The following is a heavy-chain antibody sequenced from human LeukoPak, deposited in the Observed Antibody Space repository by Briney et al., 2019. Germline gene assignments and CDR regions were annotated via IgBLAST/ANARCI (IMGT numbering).Heavy chain of an antibody. J-gene: IGHJ4*02. CDR3: AKDRVFELWFEEASPYYFTT. CDR2: IRYDGSNK. Sequence: GGSLRLSCAASGFTFSSYGMHWVRQAPGKGLEWVAYIRYDGSNKYYADSVKGRFTISRDISKNTLYLQMNSLRAEDTAVYYCAKDRVFELWFEEASPYYFTTGAREPWSPSPQ. CDR1: GFTFSSYG. V-gene: IGHV3-30*02. D-gene: IGHD3-10*01.